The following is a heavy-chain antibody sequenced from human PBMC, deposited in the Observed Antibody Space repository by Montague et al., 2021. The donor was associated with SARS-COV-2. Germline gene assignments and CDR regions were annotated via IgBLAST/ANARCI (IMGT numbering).Heavy chain of an antibody. J-gene: IGHJ4*02. CDR1: GGSVSSRSYY. V-gene: IGHV4-39*01. CDR2: IYYSGST. D-gene: IGHD4-23*01. CDR3: ARRGDYGGPRFDY. Sequence: SETLSLTCTVSGGSVSSRSYYWGWIRQPPGKGLEWIGSIYYSGSTHYNPSLKSRVTISVDTTKNQFSLTLSSVAAADTAVYYCARRGDYGGPRFDYWGQGTLVSVSS.